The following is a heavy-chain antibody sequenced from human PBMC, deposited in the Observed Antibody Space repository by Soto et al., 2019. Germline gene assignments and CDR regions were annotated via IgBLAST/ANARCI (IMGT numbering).Heavy chain of an antibody. V-gene: IGHV1-69*13. CDR1: GGTFSSYA. J-gene: IGHJ4*02. D-gene: IGHD3-10*01. CDR2: IIPIFGTA. CDR3: AQSSRGDYYGSGSYYTPFDY. Sequence: SVKVSCKASGGTFSSYAISWVRQAPGQGLEWMGGIIPIFGTANYAQKFQGRVTITADESTSTAYMELSSLRSEDTAVYYCAQSSRGDYYGSGSYYTPFDYWGQGTLVTVSS.